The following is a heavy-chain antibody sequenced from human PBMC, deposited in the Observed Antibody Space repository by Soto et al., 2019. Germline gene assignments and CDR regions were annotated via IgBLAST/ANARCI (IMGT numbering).Heavy chain of an antibody. D-gene: IGHD3-10*01. CDR3: AREDTMVRVFDY. Sequence: GGSLRLSCAASGFTFSSYAMHWVRQAPGKGLEWVAVISYDGSDKYYADSVKGRFTISRDNSKNTLYLQMNSLRAEDTAVYYCAREDTMVRVFDYWGQGALVTVSS. CDR2: ISYDGSDK. V-gene: IGHV3-30-3*01. J-gene: IGHJ4*02. CDR1: GFTFSSYA.